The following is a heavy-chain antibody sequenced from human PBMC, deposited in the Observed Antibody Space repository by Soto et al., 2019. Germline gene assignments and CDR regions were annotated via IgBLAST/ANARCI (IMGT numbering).Heavy chain of an antibody. Sequence: LSETLSLTCTVSGGSISSGGYYWSWIRQPPGKGLEWIGYIYYDGSTSYNPSLRSRVTISVDTSKNQFSLILSSVTSADTAVYYCARDQLSSGLYVWFDPWGQGTLVTVSS. D-gene: IGHD6-25*01. CDR1: GGSISSGGYY. V-gene: IGHV4-61*08. J-gene: IGHJ5*02. CDR3: ARDQLSSGLYVWFDP. CDR2: IYYDGST.